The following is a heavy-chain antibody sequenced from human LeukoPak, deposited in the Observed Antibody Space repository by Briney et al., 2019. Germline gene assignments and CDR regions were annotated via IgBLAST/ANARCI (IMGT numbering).Heavy chain of an antibody. Sequence: ASVKVSCKASGYTFTGYYIHWVRQAPGQGLEWIGWMNPNSGGTNYAQNLQGRVTMTRDTSISTAYMELSRLRSDDTAVYYCARDGQGEPLDYWGQGTLVTVSS. V-gene: IGHV1-2*02. CDR1: GYTFTGYY. D-gene: IGHD1-26*01. CDR2: MNPNSGGT. J-gene: IGHJ4*02. CDR3: ARDGQGEPLDY.